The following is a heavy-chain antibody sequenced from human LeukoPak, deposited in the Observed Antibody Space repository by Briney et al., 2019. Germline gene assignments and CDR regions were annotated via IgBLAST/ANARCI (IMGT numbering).Heavy chain of an antibody. Sequence: SETLSLTCTASGVSISSYYWSWIRQPPGKGLEWIGYIHYSGSTNYNPSLKSRVTISVDTSKNQFSLKLSSVTAADTAVYYCARTTEGGYTYGYFYYYYMDVWGKGTTVTISS. CDR1: GVSISSYY. V-gene: IGHV4-59*01. J-gene: IGHJ6*03. D-gene: IGHD5-18*01. CDR2: IHYSGST. CDR3: ARTTEGGYTYGYFYYYYMDV.